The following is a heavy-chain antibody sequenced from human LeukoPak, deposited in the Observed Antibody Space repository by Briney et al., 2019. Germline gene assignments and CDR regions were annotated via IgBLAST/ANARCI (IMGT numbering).Heavy chain of an antibody. D-gene: IGHD3-3*01. Sequence: SETLSLTCAVYGGSFSGYYWSWIRQPPGKGLEWIGEINHSGSTNYNPSLKSRVTISVDTSKNQFSLKLSSVTAADTAVYYCARAHLGVVIPSYYYGMDVWGQGTTVTVSS. CDR2: INHSGST. V-gene: IGHV4-34*01. J-gene: IGHJ6*02. CDR3: ARAHLGVVIPSYYYGMDV. CDR1: GGSFSGYY.